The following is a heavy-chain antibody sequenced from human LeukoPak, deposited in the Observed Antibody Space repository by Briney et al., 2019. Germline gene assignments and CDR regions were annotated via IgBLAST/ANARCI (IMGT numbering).Heavy chain of an antibody. CDR2: IIPMSGTA. D-gene: IGHD6-6*01. CDR3: ARDDSSSPQGAFDI. CDR1: GGAFNTDA. V-gene: IGHV1-69*05. J-gene: IGHJ3*02. Sequence: SVKVSCKASGGAFNTDAISWVRQAPGQGLEWMGRIIPMSGTANYAQKFQGRVTITTDESTSTANMELSSLRSEDTAVYYCARDDSSSPQGAFDIWGQGTMVTVSS.